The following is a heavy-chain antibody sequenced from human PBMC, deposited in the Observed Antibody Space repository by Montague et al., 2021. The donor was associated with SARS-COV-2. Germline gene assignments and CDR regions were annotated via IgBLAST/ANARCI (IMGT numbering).Heavy chain of an antibody. V-gene: IGHV4-59*01. J-gene: IGHJ4*02. CDR2: INYSGST. CDR1: GDSMTNYY. CDR3: ARAPNYRGSWYAYFDY. Sequence: SETLSLTCTVSGDSMTNYYWSWIRQPPGKGLEWIGYINYSGSTHYNPSLQSRVTLSKDTSKNQFSLRLTSVTAADTAMYFCARAPNYRGSWYAYFDYWGQGTLVNVSS. D-gene: IGHD6-13*01.